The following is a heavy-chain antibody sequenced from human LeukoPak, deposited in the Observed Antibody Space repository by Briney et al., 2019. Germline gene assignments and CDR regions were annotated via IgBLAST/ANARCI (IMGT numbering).Heavy chain of an antibody. V-gene: IGHV3-66*01. Sequence: PGGSLRLSCAASGFTVSSNYMSWVRQAPGKGLEWVSVIYSGGSTYYADSVKGRFTISRDNSKNTLYLQMNSLRAEDTAVYYCARAGFTMVRGVIVGFQHWGQGTLVTVSS. D-gene: IGHD3-10*01. CDR3: ARAGFTMVRGVIVGFQH. J-gene: IGHJ1*01. CDR1: GFTVSSNY. CDR2: IYSGGST.